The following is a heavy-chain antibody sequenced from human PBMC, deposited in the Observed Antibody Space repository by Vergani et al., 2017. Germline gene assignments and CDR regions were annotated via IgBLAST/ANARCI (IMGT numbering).Heavy chain of an antibody. Sequence: EVQLLESGGGLVQPGGSLRLSCAASGFTFSSYAMSWVRQAPGKGLEWVSVIYSGGSTYYADSVKGRFTISRDNSKNTLYLQMNSLRAEDTAVYYCAREYYYGSGSYAFDYWGQGTLVTVSS. CDR2: IYSGGST. V-gene: IGHV3-66*02. CDR1: GFTFSSYA. D-gene: IGHD3-10*01. J-gene: IGHJ4*02. CDR3: AREYYYGSGSYAFDY.